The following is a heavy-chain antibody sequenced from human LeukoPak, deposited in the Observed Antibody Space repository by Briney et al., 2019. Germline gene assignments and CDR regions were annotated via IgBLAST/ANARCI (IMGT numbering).Heavy chain of an antibody. J-gene: IGHJ4*02. CDR2: ITNSGDST. CDR1: GFTFSNSG. CDR3: AKMGDYDFWGDYSPAPPYY. D-gene: IGHD3-3*01. Sequence: GGSLRLSCAASGFTFSNSGMSWVRQAPGKGLEWVSFITNSGDSTSYAGSVRGRFTISRDNSKNTLYLQMNSLRAEDTAFYYCAKMGDYDFWGDYSPAPPYYWGQGTLVTVSS. V-gene: IGHV3-23*01.